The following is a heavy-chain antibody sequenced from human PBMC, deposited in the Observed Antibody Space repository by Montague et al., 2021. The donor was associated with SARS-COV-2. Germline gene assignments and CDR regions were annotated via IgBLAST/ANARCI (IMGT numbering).Heavy chain of an antibody. Sequence: SETLSLTCAVSRGSFSNYYWTWIRQSPGKGLEWIGEINQGGAPNYTPSLKCRVTISLDTSKKQISLKLNSVTVADTAVFFCARGRPVQGSFRHFDSISSGALDIWAQGSLVIVSS. CDR2: INQGGAP. CDR3: ARGRPVQGSFRHFDSISSGALDI. D-gene: IGHD3-9*01. V-gene: IGHV4-34*01. CDR1: RGSFSNYY. J-gene: IGHJ3*02.